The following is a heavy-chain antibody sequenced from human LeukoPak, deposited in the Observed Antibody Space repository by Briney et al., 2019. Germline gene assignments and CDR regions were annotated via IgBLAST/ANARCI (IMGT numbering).Heavy chain of an antibody. D-gene: IGHD3-22*01. V-gene: IGHV3-30*04. CDR3: ARGEDSSGHFYFDY. CDR1: GFTFSSYA. CDR2: ISYDGSNK. Sequence: GGSLRLSCAASGFTFSSYAMSWVRQAPGKGLEWVAVISYDGSNKYYADSVKGRFTISRDNSKNTLYLQMNSLRAEDSAVYSCARGEDSSGHFYFDYWGQGTLVTVSS. J-gene: IGHJ4*02.